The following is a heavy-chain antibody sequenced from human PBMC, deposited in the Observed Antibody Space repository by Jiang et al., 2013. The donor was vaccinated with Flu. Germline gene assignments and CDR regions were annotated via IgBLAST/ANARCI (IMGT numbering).Heavy chain of an antibody. CDR2: IYQSGST. V-gene: IGHV4-38-2*02. J-gene: IGHJ2*01. Sequence: LLKPSETLSLTCSVSGYSVSSGYYWGWIRQPPGKGLEWIGNIYQSGSTYYNPSLKTRVTISLDTSKNQFSLKLSSVTAADTAVYYCATPWGNWYFDLWGRGTLVTVSS. D-gene: IGHD7-27*01. CDR3: ATPWGNWYFDL. CDR1: GYSVSSGYY.